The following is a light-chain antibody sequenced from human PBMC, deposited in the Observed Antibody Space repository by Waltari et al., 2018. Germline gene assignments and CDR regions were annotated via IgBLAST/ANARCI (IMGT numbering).Light chain of an antibody. J-gene: IGLJ3*02. CDR2: YRSDSDN. V-gene: IGLV5-45*03. CDR1: SGINVGTSR. Sequence: QAVLTQPSSLSASPGASASLTCTLRSGINVGTSRIFWYPQKPGSPPRYLLRYRSDSDNHRATGVPSRFSASKDASANAAILLISGLQSADEADYYCLIWHSSTWVFGGGTKLTVL. CDR3: LIWHSSTWV.